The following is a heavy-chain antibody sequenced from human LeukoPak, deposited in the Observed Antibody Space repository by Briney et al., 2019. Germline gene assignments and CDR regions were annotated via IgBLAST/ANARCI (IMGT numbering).Heavy chain of an antibody. Sequence: PSETLSLTCAVYGGSFSGYYWSWIRQPPGKGLEWIGEIYHSGSTNYNPSLKSRVTISVDTSKNQFSLKLSSVTAADTAVYYCARGLGVVVVAATSYYFDYWGQGTLVTVSS. CDR1: GGSFSGYY. V-gene: IGHV4-34*01. J-gene: IGHJ4*02. D-gene: IGHD2-15*01. CDR2: IYHSGST. CDR3: ARGLGVVVVAATSYYFDY.